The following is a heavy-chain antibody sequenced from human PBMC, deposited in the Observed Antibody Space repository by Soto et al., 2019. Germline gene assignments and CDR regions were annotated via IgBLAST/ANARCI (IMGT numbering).Heavy chain of an antibody. D-gene: IGHD3-22*01. CDR1: GYSFTSYW. CDR2: IYPGDSDT. CDR3: ARRSGETYYYDSSGYYFFDY. V-gene: IGHV5-51*01. J-gene: IGHJ4*02. Sequence: GESLKISCKGSGYSFTSYWIGWVRQMPGKGLEWMGIIYPGDSDTRYSPSFQGQVTISADKSISTAYLQWSSLKASDTAMYYCARRSGETYYYDSSGYYFFDYWGQGTLVTVSS.